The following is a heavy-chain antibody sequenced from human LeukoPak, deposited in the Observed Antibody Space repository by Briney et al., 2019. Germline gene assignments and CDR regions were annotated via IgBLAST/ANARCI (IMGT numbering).Heavy chain of an antibody. D-gene: IGHD2-2*01. CDR2: INHSGST. V-gene: IGHV4-34*01. Sequence: SETLSPTCAVYGGSFSGYYWSWIRQPPGKGLEWIGEINHSGSTNYNPSLKSRVTISVDTSKNQFSLKLSSVTAADTAVYYCARTIVVVPAADKSGWFDPRGQGTLVTVSS. CDR3: ARTIVVVPAADKSGWFDP. J-gene: IGHJ5*02. CDR1: GGSFSGYY.